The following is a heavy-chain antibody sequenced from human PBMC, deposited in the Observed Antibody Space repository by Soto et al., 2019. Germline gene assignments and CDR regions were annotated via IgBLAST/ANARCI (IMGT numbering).Heavy chain of an antibody. J-gene: IGHJ1*01. Sequence: ASVKVSCKVSGYTLTELSMHWVRQAPGKGLEWMGGFDPEDGETIYAQKFQGRVTMTEDTSTDTAYMELSSLRSEDTAVYYCALTPGYSSGWYYFQHWGQGTLVTVSS. CDR2: FDPEDGET. CDR1: GYTLTELS. CDR3: ALTPGYSSGWYYFQH. D-gene: IGHD6-19*01. V-gene: IGHV1-24*01.